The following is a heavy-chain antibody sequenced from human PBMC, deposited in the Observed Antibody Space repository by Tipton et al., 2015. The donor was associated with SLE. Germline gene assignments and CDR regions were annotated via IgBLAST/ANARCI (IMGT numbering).Heavy chain of an antibody. CDR3: ARGDYPYGMDV. CDR2: IYYSGST. V-gene: IGHV4-59*01. Sequence: LRLSCAVYGGSFSGYYWSWIRQPPGRGLEWIGYIYYSGSTNYNPSLKSRVTISVDTSKNQFSLKLSSVTAADTAVYYCARGDYPYGMDVWGQGTTVTVS. CDR1: GGSFSGYY. J-gene: IGHJ6*02. D-gene: IGHD4/OR15-4a*01.